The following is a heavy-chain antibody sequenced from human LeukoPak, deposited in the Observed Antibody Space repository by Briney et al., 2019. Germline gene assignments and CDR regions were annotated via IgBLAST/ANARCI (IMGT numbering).Heavy chain of an antibody. J-gene: IGHJ4*02. CDR1: GGSISSYY. D-gene: IGHD3-9*01. CDR2: IYYSGST. V-gene: IGHV4-59*01. CDR3: ARAHYDILTGYSNFDY. Sequence: SETLSLTCTVSGGSISSYYWSWIRQPPGKGLEWIGYIYYSGSTNYNPSLKSRVTISVDTSKNQFSLKLSSVTAADTAVYYCARAHYDILTGYSNFDYWGQGTLVTVSS.